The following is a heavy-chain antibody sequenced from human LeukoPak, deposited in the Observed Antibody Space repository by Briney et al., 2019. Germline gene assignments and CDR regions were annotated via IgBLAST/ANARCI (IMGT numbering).Heavy chain of an antibody. D-gene: IGHD2-21*02. V-gene: IGHV4-59*01. J-gene: IGHJ5*02. CDR1: GGSISSYY. CDR2: IYYSGST. CDR3: ARDPAYCGGDCGWFDP. Sequence: PSETLSLTCTVSGGSISSYYWSWIRQPPGKGLEWIGYIYYSGSTNYNPSLKSRVTISVDTSKNQFSLKLSSVTAADTAVYYCARDPAYCGGDCGWFDPWGQGTLVTVSS.